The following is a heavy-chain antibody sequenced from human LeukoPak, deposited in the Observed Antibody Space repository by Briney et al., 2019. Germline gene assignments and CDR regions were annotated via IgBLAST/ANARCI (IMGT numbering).Heavy chain of an antibody. J-gene: IGHJ4*02. CDR1: GFTFSSYA. D-gene: IGHD2/OR15-2a*01. V-gene: IGHV3-30*04. CDR2: ISYDGSNK. Sequence: GGSLRLSCAASGFTFSSYAMHWVRQAPGKGLEWVAVISYDGSNKYYADSVKGRFTISKDNAKNTVYLQMNNLRAEDTAVYYCVSFYETYWGRGTLVTVSS. CDR3: VSFYETY.